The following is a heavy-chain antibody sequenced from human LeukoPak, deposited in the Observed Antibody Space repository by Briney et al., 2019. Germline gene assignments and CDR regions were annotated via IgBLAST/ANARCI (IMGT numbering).Heavy chain of an antibody. J-gene: IGHJ4*02. D-gene: IGHD2-8*01. CDR1: GHTFTSYG. Sequence: ASVKVSCKASGHTFTSYGISWVRQAPGQGLEWMGWISAYNGNTNYAQKLQGRVTMTRDTSTSTVYMELSSLRSEDTAVYYCARDYVDDIPMIKDYWGQGTLVTVSS. CDR3: ARDYVDDIPMIKDY. V-gene: IGHV1-18*01. CDR2: ISAYNGNT.